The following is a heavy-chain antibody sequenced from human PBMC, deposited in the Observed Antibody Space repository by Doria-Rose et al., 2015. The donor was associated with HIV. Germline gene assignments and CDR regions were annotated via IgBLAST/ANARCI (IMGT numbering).Heavy chain of an antibody. J-gene: IGHJ4*02. CDR2: LSTSGDKS. V-gene: IGHV3-23*01. Sequence: ASGFTFSSYAMRWVRQAPGPGLEWVSTLSTSGDKSAYADSVKGRFTISRDSSKNTLYLQMNSLRVEDTAVYYCAKGLRAASSGNDYWGRGTRVTVSS. CDR3: AKGLRAASSGNDY. CDR1: GFTFSSYA. D-gene: IGHD1-26*01.